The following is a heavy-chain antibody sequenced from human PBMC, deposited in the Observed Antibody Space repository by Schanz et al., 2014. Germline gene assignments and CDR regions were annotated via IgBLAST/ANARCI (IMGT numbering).Heavy chain of an antibody. V-gene: IGHV3-23*01. Sequence: EVQLLESGGGLVQPGGSLRLSCVASGFTFSSYAMSWVRQAPGKGLEWVSGISDNGISTYYADSVKGRFSISRENSKSILYLQMNSLRAEDTAVYYCAKPFRSSWYPDAFDIWGQGTMVTVSS. D-gene: IGHD6-13*01. CDR2: ISDNGIST. CDR1: GFTFSSYA. J-gene: IGHJ3*02. CDR3: AKPFRSSWYPDAFDI.